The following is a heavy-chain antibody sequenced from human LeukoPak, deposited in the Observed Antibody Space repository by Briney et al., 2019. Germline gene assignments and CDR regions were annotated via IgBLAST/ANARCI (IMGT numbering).Heavy chain of an antibody. V-gene: IGHV3-48*03. CDR3: ARDYSDILTGYSPLDY. Sequence: GGPLRLSCAASGFTFSSHEMNWVRQAPGKGLEWVSYISSSGSTIYYADSVKGRFTISRDNAKNSLYLQMNSLRAEDTAVYYCARDYSDILTGYSPLDYWGQGTLVAVSS. CDR2: ISSSGSTI. J-gene: IGHJ4*02. D-gene: IGHD3-9*01. CDR1: GFTFSSHE.